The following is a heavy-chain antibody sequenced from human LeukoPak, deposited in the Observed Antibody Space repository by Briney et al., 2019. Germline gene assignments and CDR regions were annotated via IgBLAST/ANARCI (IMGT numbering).Heavy chain of an antibody. CDR2: ISYHGSNK. D-gene: IGHD3-3*01. Sequence: GGSLRLSCAASGFTFSSYGVHWVRQAPGKGLEWVALISYHGSNKYYADSVKGRFTISRDNAKNSLYLQMNSLRAEDTAVYYCARGITIFGVVILDWGQGTLVTVSS. J-gene: IGHJ4*02. V-gene: IGHV3-30*03. CDR1: GFTFSSYG. CDR3: ARGITIFGVVILD.